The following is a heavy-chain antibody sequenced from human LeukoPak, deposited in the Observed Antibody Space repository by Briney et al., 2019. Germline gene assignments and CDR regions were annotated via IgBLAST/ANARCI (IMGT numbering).Heavy chain of an antibody. CDR1: GFTFSSYS. CDR3: ARICSSTDCLIPD. J-gene: IGHJ4*02. D-gene: IGHD2-2*01. CDR2: ITWTSDTI. V-gene: IGHV3-48*02. Sequence: PGGSLRLSCAASGFTFSSYSMNWVRQAPGKGLEWISYITWTSDTIYYADFVKGRFTISRDNAKNTVYLQINSLRDEDTAVYYCARICSSTDCLIPDWGQGTLVTVSS.